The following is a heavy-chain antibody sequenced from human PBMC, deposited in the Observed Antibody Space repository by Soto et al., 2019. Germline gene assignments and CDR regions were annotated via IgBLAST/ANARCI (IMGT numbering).Heavy chain of an antibody. CDR2: IWYHGRDA. V-gene: IGHV3-33*01. J-gene: IGHJ3*02. CDR1: GFTFNTYG. D-gene: IGHD2-15*01. Sequence: QVHLVESGGGVVQPGGSLRLSCTASGFTFNTYGMNWVRQAPGKGLDWVALIWYHGRDAHYSDSVKGRFTISRDNSKNTVYLQLNSLRAEDTAVYFCARGPGSGVHLSAYDTWGQGTTVIVSS. CDR3: ARGPGSGVHLSAYDT.